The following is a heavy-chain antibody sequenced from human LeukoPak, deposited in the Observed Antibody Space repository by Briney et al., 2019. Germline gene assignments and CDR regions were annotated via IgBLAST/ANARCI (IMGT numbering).Heavy chain of an antibody. D-gene: IGHD3-16*01. CDR1: GGSISSYY. Sequence: SETLSLTCTVSGGSISSYYWSWIRQPPGKGLEWIGYIYYSGSTNYNPSLKSRVTISVDTSKNQFSLKPSSVTAADTAVYYCARGSSPGGGFDYWGQGTLVTVSS. CDR3: ARGSSPGGGFDY. CDR2: IYYSGST. V-gene: IGHV4-59*08. J-gene: IGHJ4*02.